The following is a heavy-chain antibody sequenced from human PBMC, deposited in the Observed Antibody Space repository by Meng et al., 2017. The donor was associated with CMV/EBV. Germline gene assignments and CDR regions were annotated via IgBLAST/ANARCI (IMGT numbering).Heavy chain of an antibody. CDR2: VNSNNDAT. CDR1: GFTFSNFY. Sequence: GRRVQSGAEMKRPGATVKVPCPPSGFTFSNFYIHWGRQAPGQGLEWMGWVNSNNDATNYARKFQGRVSMTRDTSISTAHMELSRLMSDDTAVYYCVRSSGWSLFDYWGQGTLVTVSS. V-gene: IGHV1-2*02. D-gene: IGHD6-19*01. CDR3: VRSSGWSLFDY. J-gene: IGHJ4*02.